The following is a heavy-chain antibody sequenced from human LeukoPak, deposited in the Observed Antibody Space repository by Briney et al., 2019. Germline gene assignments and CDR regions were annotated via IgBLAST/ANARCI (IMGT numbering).Heavy chain of an antibody. D-gene: IGHD3-10*01. CDR2: IDWDDDK. CDR3: ARIAYGSGSYYFDY. V-gene: IGHV2-70*11. CDR1: GFSLSTSGMC. Sequence: SGPALVKPTHTLTLTCTFSGFSLSTSGMCVSWIRQPPGKALEWLARIDWDDDKYYSTSLKTRLTISKDTSKNQVVLTMTNMDPVDTATYYCARIAYGSGSYYFDYWGQGTLVTVSS. J-gene: IGHJ4*02.